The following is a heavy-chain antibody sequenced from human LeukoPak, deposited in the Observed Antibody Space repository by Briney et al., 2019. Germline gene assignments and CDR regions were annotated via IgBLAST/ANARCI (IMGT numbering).Heavy chain of an antibody. Sequence: GGSLRLSCAASGFTFSSYAMSWVRQAPGKGLEWVSAISGSGGSTYYADSVKGRFTISRDSSKNTLYLQMNSLRAEDTAVYYCAKDPWVGAPASYYYYGMDVWGQGTTVTVSS. D-gene: IGHD1-26*01. V-gene: IGHV3-23*01. CDR1: GFTFSSYA. J-gene: IGHJ6*02. CDR3: AKDPWVGAPASYYYYGMDV. CDR2: ISGSGGST.